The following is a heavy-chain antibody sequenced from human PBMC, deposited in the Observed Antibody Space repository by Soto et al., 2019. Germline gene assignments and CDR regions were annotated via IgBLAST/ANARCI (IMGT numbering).Heavy chain of an antibody. D-gene: IGHD2-2*01. CDR3: AGWRGAALPLWRCDP. J-gene: IGHJ5*02. Sequence: QVQLVQSGAEVKKPGASVKVSCKASGYTFTSYGISWVRQAPGQGLEWMGWISAYNGNTNYAQKLQGRVTMTTHTSTRTAYVELRSLGSDVAAVYYCAGWRGAALPLWRCDPWDQGTLVTVSS. CDR1: GYTFTSYG. CDR2: ISAYNGNT. V-gene: IGHV1-18*01.